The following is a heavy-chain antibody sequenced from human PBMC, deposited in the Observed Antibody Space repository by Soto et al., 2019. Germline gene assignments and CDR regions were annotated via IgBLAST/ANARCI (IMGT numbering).Heavy chain of an antibody. CDR1: GGSISSGGYY. D-gene: IGHD3-10*01. CDR3: ARDPFYGSGSRYYYYGMDV. V-gene: IGHV4-61*08. Sequence: SETLSLTCTVSGGSISSGGYYWSWIRQHPGKGLEWIGYIYYSGSTYYNPSLKSRVTISVDTSKNQFSLKLSSVTAADTAVYYCARDPFYGSGSRYYYYGMDVWGQGTTVTVSS. J-gene: IGHJ6*02. CDR2: IYYSGST.